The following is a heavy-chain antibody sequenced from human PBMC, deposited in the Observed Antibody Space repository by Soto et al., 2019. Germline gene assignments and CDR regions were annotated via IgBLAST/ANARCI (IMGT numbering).Heavy chain of an antibody. V-gene: IGHV3-23*01. D-gene: IGHD3-10*01. CDR3: VRGGRNTMVRRFDY. J-gene: IGHJ4*02. Sequence: PGGSLRLSCAASGFTFSSYAMSWVRQAPGKGLEWVSAISGSGGSTYYADSVKGRFTISRDNSKNTLYLQMNSLRAEDTAVYYCVRGGRNTMVRRFDYWGQGTLVTVSS. CDR2: ISGSGGST. CDR1: GFTFSSYA.